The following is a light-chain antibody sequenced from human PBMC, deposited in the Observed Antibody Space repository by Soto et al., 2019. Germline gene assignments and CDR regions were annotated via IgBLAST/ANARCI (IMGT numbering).Light chain of an antibody. CDR3: QQSYSTPWT. CDR1: QIISSY. J-gene: IGKJ1*01. CDR2: GAS. Sequence: DIQMTQSPSSLSASVGDRVTITCRASQIISSYLNWYQQKPGKVPKLLIYGASSLQSGVPSRFSGSTSGTDFTLTISSLQPEDFATYYCQQSYSTPWTFGQGTKVESK. V-gene: IGKV1-39*01.